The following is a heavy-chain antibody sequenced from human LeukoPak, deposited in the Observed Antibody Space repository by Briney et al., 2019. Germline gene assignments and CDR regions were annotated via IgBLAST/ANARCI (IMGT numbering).Heavy chain of an antibody. Sequence: ASVKVSCKASGYTFTSYDINWVRQATGQGLEWMGWMNPNSGNTGYAQKFQGRVTMTRNTSISTAYMGLSSLRSEDTAVYYCARGIAVAGYYFDYWGQGTLVTVSS. CDR3: ARGIAVAGYYFDY. D-gene: IGHD6-19*01. CDR1: GYTFTSYD. V-gene: IGHV1-8*01. J-gene: IGHJ4*02. CDR2: MNPNSGNT.